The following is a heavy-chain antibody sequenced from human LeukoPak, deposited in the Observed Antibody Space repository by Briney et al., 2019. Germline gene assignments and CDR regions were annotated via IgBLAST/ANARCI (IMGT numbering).Heavy chain of an antibody. CDR3: AKDSSGGYNSH. CDR2: INPNSGDT. D-gene: IGHD5-24*01. CDR1: GYIFKDFY. J-gene: IGHJ4*02. Sequence: ASVKVSCKTSGYIFKDFYIHWVRQAPGHGLEWMGWINPNSGDTNSAQRFQGRVTMTRDTSTGTAYMDLSSLSSDDTAVYFCAKDSSGGYNSHWGQGTLVTVSS. V-gene: IGHV1-2*02.